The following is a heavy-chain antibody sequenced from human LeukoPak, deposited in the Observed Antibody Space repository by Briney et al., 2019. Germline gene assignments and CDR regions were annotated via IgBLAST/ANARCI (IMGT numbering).Heavy chain of an antibody. V-gene: IGHV3-49*04. CDR2: IRSKAYGGTT. J-gene: IGHJ4*02. CDR1: GFTFGDYA. Sequence: PGRCPRLSCTASGFTFGDYAMSWVGQAPGQGLEWVGFIRSKAYGGTTEYAASVKGRFTISRDDSKSIAYLQMNSLKTEDTAVYYCTREGEYGGHTAFFDYWGQGTLVTVSS. D-gene: IGHD3-16*01. CDR3: TREGEYGGHTAFFDY.